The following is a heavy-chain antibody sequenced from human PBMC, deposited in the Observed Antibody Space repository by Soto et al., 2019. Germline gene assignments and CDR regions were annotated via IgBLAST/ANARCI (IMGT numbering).Heavy chain of an antibody. V-gene: IGHV3-53*01. CDR2: IYSGGYT. D-gene: IGHD3-10*01. CDR1: GFTVSNNY. J-gene: IGHJ4*02. CDR3: GTRPGGGGY. Sequence: EVQLVESGGGLIQPGGSLRLSCAVSGFTVSNNYMSWVRQAPGKGLEGVSVIYSGGYTAYGDSVKGRFTISRDNSKNTLKPKKNTLGPHDPAVIYRGTRPGGGGYWGQGTLVTVSS.